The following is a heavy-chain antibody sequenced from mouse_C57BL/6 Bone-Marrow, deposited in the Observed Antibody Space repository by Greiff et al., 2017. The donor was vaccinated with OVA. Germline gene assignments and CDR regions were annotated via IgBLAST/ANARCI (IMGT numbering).Heavy chain of an antibody. V-gene: IGHV6-3*01. Sequence: EVKVVESGGGLVQPGGSMKLSCVASGFTFSNYWMNWVRQSPEKGLEWVAQIRLKSDNYATHYAESVKGRFTISRDDSKSSVYLQMNNLRAEDTGMYYCTVITTVVADAMDYWGQGTSVTVSS. CDR3: TVITTVVADAMDY. CDR1: GFTFSNYW. CDR2: IRLKSDNYAT. J-gene: IGHJ4*01. D-gene: IGHD1-1*01.